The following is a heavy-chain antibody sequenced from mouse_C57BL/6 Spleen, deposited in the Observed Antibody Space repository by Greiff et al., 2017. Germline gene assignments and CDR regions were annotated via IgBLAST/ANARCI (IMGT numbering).Heavy chain of an antibody. J-gene: IGHJ3*01. CDR2: IDPSDSET. Sequence: QVQLQQSGAELVRPGSSVKLSCKASGYTFTSYWMHWVKQRPIQGLEWIGNIDPSDSETHYNQKFKDKATLTVDKSSSPAYMQLSSLTSEDSAVYYCARYDYCGWCAYWGQGTLVTVSS. V-gene: IGHV1-52*01. D-gene: IGHD2-4*01. CDR3: ARYDYCGWCAY. CDR1: GYTFTSYW.